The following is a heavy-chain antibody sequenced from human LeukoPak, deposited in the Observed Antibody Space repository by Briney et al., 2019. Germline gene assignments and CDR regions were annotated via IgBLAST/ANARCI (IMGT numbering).Heavy chain of an antibody. Sequence: GESLRLSCAASGFTFSSYAMHWVRQAPGKGLEWVAVISYDGNDKYYGDSLKGRFTISRDNSKNTLYLQMNSLRAEDTAVYYCARPYNSGWYGDFDYWGQGTLVTVSS. CDR2: ISYDGNDK. CDR1: GFTFSSYA. CDR3: ARPYNSGWYGDFDY. V-gene: IGHV3-30-3*01. J-gene: IGHJ4*02. D-gene: IGHD6-19*01.